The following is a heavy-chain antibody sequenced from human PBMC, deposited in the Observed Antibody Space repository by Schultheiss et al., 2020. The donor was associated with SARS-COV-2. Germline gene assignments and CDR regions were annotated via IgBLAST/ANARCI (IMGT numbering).Heavy chain of an antibody. D-gene: IGHD5-12*01. Sequence: GGSLRLSCAASGFTFSSYSMNWVRQAPGKGLEWVSYISSSSSTIYYADSVKGRFTISRDNAKNSLYLQMNSLRAEDTAVYYCARGGYSGYYYYYMDVWGKGTTVTVSS. CDR3: ARGGYSGYYYYYMDV. CDR1: GFTFSSYS. J-gene: IGHJ6*03. CDR2: ISSSSSTI. V-gene: IGHV3-48*01.